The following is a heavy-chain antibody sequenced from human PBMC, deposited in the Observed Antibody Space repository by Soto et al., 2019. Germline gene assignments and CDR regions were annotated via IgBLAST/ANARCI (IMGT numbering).Heavy chain of an antibody. D-gene: IGHD3-10*01. CDR2: ISAYNGNT. Sequence: ASVQVSCKASGYTFTSCGISWVRQAPGQGLEWMGWISAYNGNTNYAQKLQGRVTMTTDTSTSTAYMELRSLRSDDTAVYYCARDLVGGNPLDYWGQGTLVTVSS. CDR3: ARDLVGGNPLDY. CDR1: GYTFTSCG. V-gene: IGHV1-18*01. J-gene: IGHJ4*02.